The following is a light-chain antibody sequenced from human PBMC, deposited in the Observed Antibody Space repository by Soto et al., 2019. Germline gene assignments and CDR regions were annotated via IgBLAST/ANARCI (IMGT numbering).Light chain of an antibody. Sequence: QSALTQPASVSGSPGQSITISCTGTSSDVGAYNNVSWYQHHPGKAPKLMIYDVSNRPSGVSNRFSASKSGNTASLTISGLQAEAEADYYCSSYTRSRTRVFGGGTKLTVL. J-gene: IGLJ3*02. V-gene: IGLV2-14*03. CDR2: DVS. CDR3: SSYTRSRTRV. CDR1: SSDVGAYNN.